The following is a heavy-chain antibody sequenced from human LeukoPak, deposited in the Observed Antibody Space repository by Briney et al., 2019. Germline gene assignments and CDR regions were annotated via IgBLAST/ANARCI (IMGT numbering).Heavy chain of an antibody. CDR2: IYSGGST. D-gene: IGHD4-11*01. V-gene: IGHV3-53*01. CDR3: ARHDVQYNWFDP. CDR1: GFTVSSNY. Sequence: QPGGSLRLSCAASGFTVSSNYMSCVRQAQGKGLEGGSVIYSGGSTYYAGCVKGRFTISRDNSKNTLYLLRNRQRAENAGRYWCARHDVQYNWFDPWRQATLVTVSS. J-gene: IGHJ5*02.